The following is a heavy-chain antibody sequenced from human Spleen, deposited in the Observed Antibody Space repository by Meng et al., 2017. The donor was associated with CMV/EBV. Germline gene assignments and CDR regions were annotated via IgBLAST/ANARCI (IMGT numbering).Heavy chain of an antibody. D-gene: IGHD1-1*01. J-gene: IGHJ4*02. V-gene: IGHV3-66*01. CDR1: GFTFYGYA. CDR2: IYSGGST. CDR3: ARGGSTGPDY. Sequence: GGSLRLSCAASGFTFYGYAMSWVRQAPGKGLEWVSVIYSGGSTYYADSVKGRFTISRDNAKSTLYLQMNSLRAEDTAVYYCARGGSTGPDYWGQGTLVTVSS.